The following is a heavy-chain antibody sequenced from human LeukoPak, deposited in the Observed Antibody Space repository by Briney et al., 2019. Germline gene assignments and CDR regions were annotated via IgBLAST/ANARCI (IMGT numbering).Heavy chain of an antibody. V-gene: IGHV1-69*01. CDR2: IIPIFGTA. Sequence: SVKVSCKASGGTFSSYAISWVRQAPGQGLEWMGGIIPIFGTANYAQKFQGRVTITADESTSTAYMELSSLRSEDTAVYYCASGSGQVAVGLYYYYYMDVWGKGTTVTVSS. D-gene: IGHD2-15*01. CDR3: ASGSGQVAVGLYYYYYMDV. J-gene: IGHJ6*03. CDR1: GGTFSSYA.